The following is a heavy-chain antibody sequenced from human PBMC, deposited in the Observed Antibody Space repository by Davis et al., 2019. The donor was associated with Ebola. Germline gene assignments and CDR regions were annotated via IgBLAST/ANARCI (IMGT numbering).Heavy chain of an antibody. CDR1: GGTFTNYA. J-gene: IGHJ4*02. Sequence: SVKVSCKTSGGTFTNYAVNWVRQAPGQGLEWMGRIIPVVDTKDYAQKFQGRVTLTADKATNTAYMELSGLRFDDTAVYYCARAYIATTVDYWGQGTLVTVSS. CDR2: IIPVVDTK. V-gene: IGHV1-69*04. CDR3: ARAYIATTVDY. D-gene: IGHD1-26*01.